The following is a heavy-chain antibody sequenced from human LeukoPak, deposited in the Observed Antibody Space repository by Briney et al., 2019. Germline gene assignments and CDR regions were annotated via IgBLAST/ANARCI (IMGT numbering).Heavy chain of an antibody. V-gene: IGHV4-4*07. D-gene: IGHD3-9*01. CDR3: ARSKDILTGYCFDY. J-gene: IGHJ4*02. CDR1: GGSISSYY. CDR2: IYTSGST. Sequence: SETLSLTCTVSGGSISSYYWSWLRQPAGKGLEWIGRIYTSGSTNYNPSLKSRVTISVDTSKNQFSLKLSSVTAADTAVYYCARSKDILTGYCFDYWGQGTLVTVSS.